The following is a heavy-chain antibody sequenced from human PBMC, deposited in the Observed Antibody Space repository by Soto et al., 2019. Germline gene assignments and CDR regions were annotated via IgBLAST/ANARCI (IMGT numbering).Heavy chain of an antibody. D-gene: IGHD3-22*01. J-gene: IGHJ5*02. V-gene: IGHV1-18*01. CDR2: ISAYNGNT. CDR1: GYTFTTYG. CDR3: AKTPHYDSSGYYSWFDP. Sequence: QIQLVRSGTEVKKPGASVKVSCKASGYTFTTYGISWVRQARGQGLEWMGWISAYNGNTNYAQKLQGRVTMTTETSTRTAYMELRSLRSDDTAVYYCAKTPHYDSSGYYSWFDPWGQGTLVTVSS.